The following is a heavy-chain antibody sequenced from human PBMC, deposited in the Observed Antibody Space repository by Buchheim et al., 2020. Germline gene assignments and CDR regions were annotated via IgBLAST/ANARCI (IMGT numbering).Heavy chain of an antibody. J-gene: IGHJ4*02. CDR1: GFGLTTYG. CDR2: INGDAT. V-gene: IGHV3-23*01. Sequence: DVQLMESGGGLVQPEGSLRLSCAASGFGLTTYGMSWVRQAPGKGLEWVSAINGDATYYADSVKGRFTTSIDRSKNTVYLQVNSLRADDTAVYYCGKESLSRGWYTIEYWGQGTL. CDR3: GKESLSRGWYTIEY. D-gene: IGHD6-19*01.